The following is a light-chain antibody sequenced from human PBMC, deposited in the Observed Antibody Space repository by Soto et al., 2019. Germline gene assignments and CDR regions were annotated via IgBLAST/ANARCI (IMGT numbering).Light chain of an antibody. J-gene: IGKJ3*01. CDR2: DAS. CDR3: QQYDDLPVT. Sequence: DIQMTQSPSSLSASVGDRVTITCQASQDIINYLNWFQQKPGKAPKLLIYDASNLEKGVPSRFSGSGSGTVFTFTIASLQPEDTATYFCQQYDDLPVTFGRGTKVDIK. V-gene: IGKV1-33*01. CDR1: QDIINY.